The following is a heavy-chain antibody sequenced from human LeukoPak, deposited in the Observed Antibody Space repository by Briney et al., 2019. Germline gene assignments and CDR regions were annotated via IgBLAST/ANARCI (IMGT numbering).Heavy chain of an antibody. CDR2: INPNSGGT. J-gene: IGHJ4*02. CDR3: ARGYYDILTGYTSFDY. D-gene: IGHD3-9*01. Sequence: ASVKVSCEASGYTFTGYYMHWVRQAPGQGLEWMGRINPNSGGTNYVQKFQGRVTMTRDTSISTAYMELSRLRSDDTAVYYCARGYYDILTGYTSFDYWGQRTLVTVSS. CDR1: GYTFTGYY. V-gene: IGHV1-2*06.